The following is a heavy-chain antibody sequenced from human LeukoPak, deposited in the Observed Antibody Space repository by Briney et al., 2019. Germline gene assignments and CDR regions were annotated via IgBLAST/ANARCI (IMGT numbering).Heavy chain of an antibody. D-gene: IGHD3-10*01. J-gene: IGHJ4*02. CDR3: ARGEFGFDF. Sequence: GGSLRLSCAASGFTFTSYSMNWVRQAPGKGLEWVSFISSSSSHIYYADSVKGRFTISRDNANNSLYLQMNSLRAEDTAVYYCARGEFGFDFWGQGTLVTVSS. CDR1: GFTFTSYS. CDR2: ISSSSSHI. V-gene: IGHV3-21*01.